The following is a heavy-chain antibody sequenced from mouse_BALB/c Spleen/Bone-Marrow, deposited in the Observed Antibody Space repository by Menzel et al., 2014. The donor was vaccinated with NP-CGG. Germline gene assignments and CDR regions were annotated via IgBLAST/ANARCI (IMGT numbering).Heavy chain of an antibody. D-gene: IGHD1-1*01. V-gene: IGHV14-3*02. CDR3: ARRLRSAMDY. CDR1: GFNIKDTY. Sequence: EVQLQQSGAELVKPGAPVKLSCTASGFNIKDTYIHWVKQRPEQGLEWIGRIDPANGNTKYDPKFQGKATITADTSSNPAYLQLSSLTSEDTAVYYCARRLRSAMDYWGQGTSVTVSS. J-gene: IGHJ4*01. CDR2: IDPANGNT.